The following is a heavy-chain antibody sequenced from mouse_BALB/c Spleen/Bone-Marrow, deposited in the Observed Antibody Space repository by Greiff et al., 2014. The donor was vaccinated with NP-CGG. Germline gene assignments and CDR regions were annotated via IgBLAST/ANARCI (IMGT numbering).Heavy chain of an antibody. CDR2: IYPSDSYT. Sequence: QVHVKQSGAELVRPGASAKLSCKASGYTFTNYWINWVKQRPGQGLEWIGNIYPSDSYTNYNQKFKDKATLTVDKSSSTAYMQLSSPTSEDSAVYYCTRWLPYAMDYWGQGTSVTVSS. V-gene: IGHV1-69*02. CDR1: GYTFTNYW. J-gene: IGHJ4*01. D-gene: IGHD2-2*01. CDR3: TRWLPYAMDY.